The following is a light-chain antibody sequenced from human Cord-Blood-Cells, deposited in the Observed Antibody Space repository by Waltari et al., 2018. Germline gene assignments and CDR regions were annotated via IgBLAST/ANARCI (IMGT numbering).Light chain of an antibody. Sequence: QSALTQPASVSGSPGQSITISCTGTSSDVGGSNYVSWYQQHPGKAPKLMIYDVINRPSGVSNRFSGSKSGNTASLTISGLQAEDEADYYCSSYTSSSTLVVFGGGTKLTVL. CDR2: DVI. CDR3: SSYTSSSTLVV. V-gene: IGLV2-14*01. CDR1: SSDVGGSNY. J-gene: IGLJ2*01.